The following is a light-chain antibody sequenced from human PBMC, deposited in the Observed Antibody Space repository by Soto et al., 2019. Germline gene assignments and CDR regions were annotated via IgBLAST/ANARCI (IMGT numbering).Light chain of an antibody. J-gene: IGLJ1*01. Sequence: QSVLTQPPSLSVSPGQTVTISCTATTSDVGKYDYVSWFQHHPGKAPKLIIYDVSKRHSWIPDRFSGSQPGSTASLTVSGVQTEDEADYYCFSYVAGGNVFGTGTKVTVL. CDR2: DVS. V-gene: IGLV2-8*01. CDR1: TSDVGKYDY. CDR3: FSYVAGGNV.